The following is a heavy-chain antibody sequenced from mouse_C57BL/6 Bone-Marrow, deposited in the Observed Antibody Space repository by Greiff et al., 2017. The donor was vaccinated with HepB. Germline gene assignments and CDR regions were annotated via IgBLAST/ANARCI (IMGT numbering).Heavy chain of an antibody. Sequence: EVQLQQSGPVLVKPGASVKMSCKASGYTFTDYYMNWVKQSHGKSLEWIGVINPYNGGTSYNQKFKGKATLTVDKSSSTAYMELNSLTSEDSAVYYCAREGYDGYFYAMDYWGQGTSVTVSS. V-gene: IGHV1-19*01. CDR3: AREGYDGYFYAMDY. CDR1: GYTFTDYY. D-gene: IGHD2-3*01. J-gene: IGHJ4*01. CDR2: INPYNGGT.